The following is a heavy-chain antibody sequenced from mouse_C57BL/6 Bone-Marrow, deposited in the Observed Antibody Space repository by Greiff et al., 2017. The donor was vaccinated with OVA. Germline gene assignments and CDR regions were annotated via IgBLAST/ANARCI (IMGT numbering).Heavy chain of an antibody. D-gene: IGHD2-3*01. V-gene: IGHV1-53*01. CDR2: INPSNGGT. CDR1: GYTFTSYW. J-gene: IGHJ3*01. CDR3: ARDADGYYGWFAY. Sequence: QVQLQQPGTELVKPGASVKLSCKASGYTFTSYWLHWVKQRPGQGLEWIGNINPSNGGTNYNEKFKSKATLTVDKSSSTAYMQLSSLTSEDSAVYDGARDADGYYGWFAYWGQGTLVTVSA.